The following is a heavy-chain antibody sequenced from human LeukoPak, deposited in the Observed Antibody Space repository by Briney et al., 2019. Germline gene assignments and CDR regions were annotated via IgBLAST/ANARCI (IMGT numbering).Heavy chain of an antibody. J-gene: IGHJ2*01. V-gene: IGHV4-4*07. CDR2: IYTSGST. D-gene: IGHD5-12*01. CDR3: ARVPYSDYVWYFDL. Sequence: PSETLSLTCTVSGGSISGDSWNWIRQPAGKGLEWIGRIYTSGSTNYNPSLKSRVTMSLDTSKNQFSLRLNSVTAADTAVYYCARVPYSDYVWYFDLWGRGTLVSVSS. CDR1: GGSISGDS.